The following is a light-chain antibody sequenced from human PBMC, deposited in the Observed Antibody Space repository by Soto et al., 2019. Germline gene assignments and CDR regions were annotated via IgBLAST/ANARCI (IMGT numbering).Light chain of an antibody. J-gene: IGKJ5*01. CDR1: QGIGTY. V-gene: IGKV1-39*01. Sequence: IQLTQSPSSLSASVGDRVTVTCRASQGIGTYLVWYHQKSGKAPTVLIYAASSLQGGVPSRFSGSGSGTDFALTISSLQPEDFATYYCQQSYNNPITLGQGTRLEIK. CDR2: AAS. CDR3: QQSYNNPIT.